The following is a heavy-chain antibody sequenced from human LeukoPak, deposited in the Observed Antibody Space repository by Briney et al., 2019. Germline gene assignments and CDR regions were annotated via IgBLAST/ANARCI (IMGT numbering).Heavy chain of an antibody. Sequence: GGSLRLCCAASGFTFSSYGMHWVRQATGKGLEWVAVISYDGSNKYYADSVKGRFTISRDNSKNTLYLQMNSLRAEDTAVYYCAKTATYYYYYGMDVWGKGTTVTVSS. CDR3: AKTATYYYYYGMDV. J-gene: IGHJ6*04. CDR1: GFTFSSYG. CDR2: ISYDGSNK. D-gene: IGHD5-24*01. V-gene: IGHV3-30*18.